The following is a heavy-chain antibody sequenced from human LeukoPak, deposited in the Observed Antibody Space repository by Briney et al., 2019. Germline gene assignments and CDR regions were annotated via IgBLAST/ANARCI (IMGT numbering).Heavy chain of an antibody. CDR1: GFVFSTYG. J-gene: IGHJ4*02. D-gene: IGHD2-15*01. CDR2: IQFDGSDE. CDR3: AEDQKLQPFHY. V-gene: IGHV3-30*02. Sequence: GGSLRLSCTASGFVFSTYGMHWVRQAPGKGLEWISFIQFDGSDEFYADSVKGRFIISRDNSKNTLYLQMNSLRTEDTSVYYCAEDQKLQPFHYWGQGTLVTVSS.